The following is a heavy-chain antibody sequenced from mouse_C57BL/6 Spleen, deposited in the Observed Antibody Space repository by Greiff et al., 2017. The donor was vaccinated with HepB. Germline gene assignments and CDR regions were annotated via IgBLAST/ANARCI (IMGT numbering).Heavy chain of an antibody. CDR2: INPSTGGT. V-gene: IGHV1-42*01. CDR3: ARGGESFDY. J-gene: IGHJ2*01. CDR1: GYSFTGYY. Sequence: VQLQQSGPELVKPGASVKISCKASGYSFTGYYMNWVKQSPEKSLEWIGEINPSTGGTTYNQKFKAKATLTVDKSSSTAYMQLKSLTSEDSAVYYCARGGESFDYWGQGTTLTVSS.